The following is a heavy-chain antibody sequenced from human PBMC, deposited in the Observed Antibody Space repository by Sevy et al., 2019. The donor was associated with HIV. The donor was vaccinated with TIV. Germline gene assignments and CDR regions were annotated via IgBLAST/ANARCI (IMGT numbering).Heavy chain of an antibody. CDR3: TRGYYYDSSGYSDY. J-gene: IGHJ4*02. V-gene: IGHV3-49*03. Sequence: GGSLRLSCTGSGFTFGDYAMSWFRQAPGMGLVWVGFIRRKDYGGETEYAASVKGRFTISRDDSKSIAVLQMNGLKTEDTAVYYCTRGYYYDSSGYSDYCGQGTLVTVSS. D-gene: IGHD3-22*01. CDR1: GFTFGDYA. CDR2: IRRKDYGGET.